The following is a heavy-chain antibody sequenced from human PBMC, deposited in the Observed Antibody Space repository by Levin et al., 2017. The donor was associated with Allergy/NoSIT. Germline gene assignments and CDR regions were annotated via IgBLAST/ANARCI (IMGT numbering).Heavy chain of an antibody. CDR1: GYTFTSYY. V-gene: IGHV1-46*01. J-gene: IGHJ4*02. D-gene: IGHD2-15*01. Sequence: GESLKISCKASGYTFTSYYIHWVRQAPGQGLEWMGMINPSGGSTTYAQKFQGRVTMTRDTSTSTVYMELSSLRSEDTAVYYCARQKMVVASREYYFDYWGQGTLVTVSS. CDR3: ARQKMVVASREYYFDY. CDR2: INPSGGST.